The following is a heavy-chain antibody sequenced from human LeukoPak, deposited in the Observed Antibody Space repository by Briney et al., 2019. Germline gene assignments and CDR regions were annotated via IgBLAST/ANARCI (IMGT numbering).Heavy chain of an antibody. V-gene: IGHV3-48*04. J-gene: IGHJ4*02. D-gene: IGHD2-15*01. CDR1: GFTFSSYS. CDR2: ISRSSITI. CDR3: ARDRGGSYSAIDY. Sequence: GGSLRLSCAASGFTFSSYSLNWVRQAPGKGVEWVSFISRSSITIYYADSVKGRFTISRDNAAKSLYLQMHSLRAEDTAVYYCARDRGGSYSAIDYWGQGTLVTVSS.